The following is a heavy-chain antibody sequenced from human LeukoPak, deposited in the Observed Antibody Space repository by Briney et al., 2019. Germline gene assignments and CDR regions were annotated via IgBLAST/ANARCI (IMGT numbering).Heavy chain of an antibody. V-gene: IGHV3-23*01. CDR2: INNSGSKT. CDR3: ATDPTETTRWFDP. Sequence: PGGSRRLSCAASGFTFSNNAMSWVRQAPGKGLEWVSGINNSGSKTYYADSVRGRFTMSRDNSKNTLYLQMNSLRVEDTAVYYCATDPTETTRWFDPWGQGTLVTVSS. J-gene: IGHJ5*02. D-gene: IGHD4-17*01. CDR1: GFTFSNNA.